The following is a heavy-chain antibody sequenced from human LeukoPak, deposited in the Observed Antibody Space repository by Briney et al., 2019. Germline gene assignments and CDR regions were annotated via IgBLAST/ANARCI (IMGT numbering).Heavy chain of an antibody. D-gene: IGHD6-13*01. V-gene: IGHV1-2*06. Sequence: ASVKVSCKASGYTFTGYYMHWVRQAPGQGLEWMGRINPNSGGTNYAQKFQGRVTMTRDTSISTAYMELSRLRSDDTAVYYCARALGSSSSWYPHYYYYYYMDVWGKGTTVTVSS. J-gene: IGHJ6*03. CDR3: ARALGSSSSWYPHYYYYYYMDV. CDR1: GYTFTGYY. CDR2: INPNSGGT.